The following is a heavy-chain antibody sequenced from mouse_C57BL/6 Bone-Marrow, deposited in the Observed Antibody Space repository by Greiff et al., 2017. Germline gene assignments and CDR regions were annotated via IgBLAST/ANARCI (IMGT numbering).Heavy chain of an antibody. J-gene: IGHJ4*01. V-gene: IGHV6-3*01. Sequence: DVKLVESGGGLVQPGGSMKLSCVASGFTFSNYWMNWVRQSPEKGLEWVAQIRLKSDNYATHYAESVKGRFTISRDDAKSSVYLQMNNLRAEDTGIYYGTVRGTVGALYYAMDYWGQGTSVTVSS. CDR3: TVRGTVGALYYAMDY. CDR2: IRLKSDNYAT. CDR1: GFTFSNYW. D-gene: IGHD1-1*01.